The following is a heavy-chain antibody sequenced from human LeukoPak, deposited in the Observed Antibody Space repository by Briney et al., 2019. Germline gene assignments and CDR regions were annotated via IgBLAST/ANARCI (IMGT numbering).Heavy chain of an antibody. CDR2: IYYSGST. V-gene: IGHV4-31*03. Sequence: SETLSLTCTVSGGSISSGGYYWSWIRQHPGKGLEWIGYIYYSGSTYYNPSLKSRVTISVDTSKNQFSLKLSSVTAADTAVYYCALGYDSSGYYSLLGYWGQGALVTVSS. J-gene: IGHJ4*02. CDR1: GGSISSGGYY. CDR3: ALGYDSSGYYSLLGY. D-gene: IGHD3-22*01.